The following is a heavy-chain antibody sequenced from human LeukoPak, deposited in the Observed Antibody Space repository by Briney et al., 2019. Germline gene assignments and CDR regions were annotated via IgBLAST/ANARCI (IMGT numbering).Heavy chain of an antibody. D-gene: IGHD3-22*01. Sequence: PSETLSLTCAVSGGSISSGGYSWSWIRQPPGKGLEWIGYIYHSGSTYYNPSLKSRVTISVDRSKNQFSLKLSSVTAADTAVYYCARDLGYYDSSGPYAFDIWGQGTMVTVSS. CDR2: IYHSGST. CDR3: ARDLGYYDSSGPYAFDI. J-gene: IGHJ3*02. V-gene: IGHV4-30-2*01. CDR1: GGSISSGGYS.